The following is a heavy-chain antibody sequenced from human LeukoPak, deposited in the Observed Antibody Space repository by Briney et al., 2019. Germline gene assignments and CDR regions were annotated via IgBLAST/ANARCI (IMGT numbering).Heavy chain of an antibody. CDR3: ASRDPCSGGSCYGLGY. CDR1: GFTFSSYG. D-gene: IGHD2-15*01. Sequence: GGSLRLSCAASGFTFSSYGMHWVRQAPGKGLEWVSAISGSGGSTYYADSVGGRFTISRDNSKNTLYLQMNSLRAEDTALYYCASRDPCSGGSCYGLGYWGQGTLVTVSS. CDR2: ISGSGGST. J-gene: IGHJ4*02. V-gene: IGHV3-23*01.